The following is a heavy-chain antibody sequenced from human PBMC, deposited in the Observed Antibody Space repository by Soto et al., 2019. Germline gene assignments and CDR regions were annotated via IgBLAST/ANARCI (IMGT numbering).Heavy chain of an antibody. CDR1: GYIFTSYA. CDR3: ARGNTARADY. J-gene: IGHJ4*02. Sequence: ASVKVSCKASGYIFTSYAMHWVRQAPGQRPEWLGWINAGNGNTKYAQNFLDRVTFTRDTSASTVYMELSSLRSEDTAVYYCARGNTARADYWGQGTLVTVSS. V-gene: IGHV1-3*01. CDR2: INAGNGNT.